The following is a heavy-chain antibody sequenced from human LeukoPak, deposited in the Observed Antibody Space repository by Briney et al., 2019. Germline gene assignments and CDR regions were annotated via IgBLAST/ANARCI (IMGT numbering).Heavy chain of an antibody. J-gene: IGHJ4*02. CDR3: ARRSIAAAGLDY. Sequence: ASVKVSCKASGYTFTGYYMHWVRQAPGQGLEWMGWINPNSGGTNYAQKFQGRVTMARDTSISTAYMELSRLRSDDTAVYYCARRSIAAAGLDYWGQGTLVTVSS. CDR1: GYTFTGYY. CDR2: INPNSGGT. D-gene: IGHD6-13*01. V-gene: IGHV1-2*02.